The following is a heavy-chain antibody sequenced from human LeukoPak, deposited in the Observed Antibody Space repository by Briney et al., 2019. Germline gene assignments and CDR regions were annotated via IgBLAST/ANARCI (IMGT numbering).Heavy chain of an antibody. Sequence: GGSLRLSCAASGSTFRNHAIHWVSQAPGKGLEWVTVISHDGGNAYYRDSVKGRFTISRDNSKNNVLLQMNSLSPDDTAVYYCVGSPTYYYMDVWGKGTTVTVSS. J-gene: IGHJ6*03. V-gene: IGHV3-30*04. CDR1: GSTFRNHA. D-gene: IGHD3-10*01. CDR2: ISHDGGNA. CDR3: VGSPTYYYMDV.